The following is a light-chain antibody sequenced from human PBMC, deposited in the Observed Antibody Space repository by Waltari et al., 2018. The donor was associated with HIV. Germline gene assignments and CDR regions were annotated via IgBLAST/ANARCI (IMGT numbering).Light chain of an antibody. CDR2: EVS. CDR3: SSYTSSSTRV. V-gene: IGLV2-14*01. CDR1: SSDVGGYNN. J-gene: IGLJ3*02. Sequence: QSALPQPASVSGSPGQSTTISCTGPSSDVGGYNNFSWYQQHPGKAPKLMIYEVSNRPSGVSNRFSGSKSGNTASLTISGLQAEDEADYYCSSYTSSSTRVFGGGTNLTVL.